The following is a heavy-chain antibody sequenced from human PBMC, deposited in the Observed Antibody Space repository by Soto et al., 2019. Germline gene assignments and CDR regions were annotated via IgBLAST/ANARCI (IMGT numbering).Heavy chain of an antibody. Sequence: ASVKVSCKASGYTFTSYYMHWVRQAPGQGLEWMGIINPSGGSTSYAQKFQGRVTMTRDTSTSTVYMELRSLRSDDTAMYYCAGSYCGGNCFANLPLDYYTSDMDAWAQGTAVPISS. D-gene: IGHD2-21*02. CDR2: INPSGGST. J-gene: IGHJ6*02. V-gene: IGHV1-46*01. CDR1: GYTFTSYY. CDR3: AGSYCGGNCFANLPLDYYTSDMDA.